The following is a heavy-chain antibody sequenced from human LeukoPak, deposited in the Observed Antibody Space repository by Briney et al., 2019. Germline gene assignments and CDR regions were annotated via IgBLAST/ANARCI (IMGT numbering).Heavy chain of an antibody. CDR2: IYYSGST. V-gene: IGHV4-39*07. CDR1: GGSISSSSYY. Sequence: SETLSLTCTVSGGSISSSSYYWGWIRQPPGKGLEWIGSIYYSGSTYYNPSLKSRVTISVDTSKNQFSLKLSSVTAADTAVYYCARDSFTIFGEGGWFDPWGQGTLVTVSS. J-gene: IGHJ5*02. CDR3: ARDSFTIFGEGGWFDP. D-gene: IGHD3-3*01.